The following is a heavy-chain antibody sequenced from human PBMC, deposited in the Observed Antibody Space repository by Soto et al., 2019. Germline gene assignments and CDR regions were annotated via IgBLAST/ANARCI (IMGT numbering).Heavy chain of an antibody. CDR1: GYTFTGYY. V-gene: IGHV1-2*02. CDR3: ARDPEDSGRYPPAGYFQH. J-gene: IGHJ1*01. Sequence: QVQLVQSGAEVKKPGASVKVSCKASGYTFTGYYLHWVRQAPGQGLEWMGWINPNSGDTNFAQKFEDRVTMTRDTSISTAYMELSRLRSDDTAVYYCARDPEDSGRYPPAGYFQHWGQGTLVTVSS. CDR2: INPNSGDT. D-gene: IGHD1-26*01.